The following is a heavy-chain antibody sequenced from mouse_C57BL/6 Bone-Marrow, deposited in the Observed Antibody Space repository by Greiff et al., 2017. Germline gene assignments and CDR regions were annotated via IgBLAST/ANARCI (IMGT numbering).Heavy chain of an antibody. J-gene: IGHJ2*01. Sequence: VQLQQSGPELVKPGASVKISCKASGYTFTDYYMNWVKQSHGKSLEWIGDINPNNGGTSYNQKFKGKATLTVDKSSSTAYMELRSLTSEDSAVYYCARWGIRFDYWGQGTTLTVSS. V-gene: IGHV1-26*01. CDR1: GYTFTDYY. CDR2: INPNNGGT. CDR3: ARWGIRFDY.